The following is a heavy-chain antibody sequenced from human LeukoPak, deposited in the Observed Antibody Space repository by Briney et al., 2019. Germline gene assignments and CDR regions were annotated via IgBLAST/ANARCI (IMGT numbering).Heavy chain of an antibody. CDR1: GYTFTSYG. CDR3: ARGRRLGYCSGGTCYRFDY. Sequence: ASVKVSCKASGYTFTSYGISWVRQAPGQGLEWMGMINPRGGSTTYAQKSQGRVTMTKDMSTTTLYMELSSLRSEDTAFYYCARGRRLGYCSGGTCYRFDYWGQGTLVTVSS. V-gene: IGHV1-46*01. D-gene: IGHD2-15*01. CDR2: INPRGGST. J-gene: IGHJ4*02.